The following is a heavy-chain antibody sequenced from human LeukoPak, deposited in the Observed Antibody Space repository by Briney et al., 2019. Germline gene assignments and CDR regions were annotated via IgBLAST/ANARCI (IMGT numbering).Heavy chain of an antibody. Sequence: PSETLSLTCSVSGGSISAGNYYWSWIRQPAGKGLEWIGRVFTSGSTDYNPSFKSRVTISVDTSKKQVSLRPSSVTAADTAVYYCAGEVDYYGSGSYLDYWGQGTLVTVSS. CDR2: VFTSGST. CDR3: AGEVDYYGSGSYLDY. D-gene: IGHD3-10*01. CDR1: GGSISAGNYY. J-gene: IGHJ4*02. V-gene: IGHV4-61*02.